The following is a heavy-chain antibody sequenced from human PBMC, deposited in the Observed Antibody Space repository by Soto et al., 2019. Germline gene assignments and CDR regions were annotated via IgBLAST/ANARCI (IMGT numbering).Heavy chain of an antibody. CDR1: VGSFSRNCVA. D-gene: IGHD2-8*01. CDR3: ERGMYSGLDX. CDR2: TYYRSKWYN. J-gene: IGHJ3*01. V-gene: IGHV6-1*01. Sequence: QTLSLNWSISVGSFSRNCVAWDWIRQSPSRGLEWLGSTYYRSKWYNYYAVSLKSRITVNPETSKNQFSLKLSSVTPEETAVYYCERGMYSGLDXWGQGTMVTV.